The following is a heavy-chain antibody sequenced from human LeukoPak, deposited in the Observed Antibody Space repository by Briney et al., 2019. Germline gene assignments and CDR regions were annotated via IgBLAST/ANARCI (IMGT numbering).Heavy chain of an antibody. V-gene: IGHV3-11*04. D-gene: IGHD3-10*01. J-gene: IGHJ4*02. CDR2: ISSGGGTI. CDR1: GFSFSDYY. Sequence: PGGSLRLSCAASGFSFSDYYMSWIRQAPGKGLEWVSYISSGGGTIYYADSVKGRFTISRDNAKNSLYLQMNSLRAEDTAVYYCATMDPGVVIDYWGQGTLVTVSS. CDR3: ATMDPGVVIDY.